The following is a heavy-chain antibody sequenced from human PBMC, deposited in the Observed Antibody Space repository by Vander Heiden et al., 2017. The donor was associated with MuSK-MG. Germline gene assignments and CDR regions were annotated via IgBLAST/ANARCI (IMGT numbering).Heavy chain of an antibody. CDR3: GRDQEGGTMIVGY. CDR2: ISYDGSNK. D-gene: IGHD3-22*01. J-gene: IGHJ4*02. CDR1: GFTFSNYA. Sequence: QVQLVESGGGVVQPGRSLRLSCAASGFTFSNYAMHWVRQAPAKGLEWVAVISYDGSNKYYADSVKGRFTISRDNSKNTLFLQMKRLRAEDTAVYYCGRDQEGGTMIVGYWGQGRMGTL. V-gene: IGHV3-30*04.